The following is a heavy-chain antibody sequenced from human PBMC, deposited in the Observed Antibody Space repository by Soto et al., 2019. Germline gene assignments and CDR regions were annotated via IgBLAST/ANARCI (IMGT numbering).Heavy chain of an antibody. J-gene: IGHJ6*02. D-gene: IGHD2-21*02. CDR2: IYYSGSI. CDR1: GGSIISDNYH. Sequence: SETLSLTCTVSGGSIISDNYHWTWIRKSPGKGLEWIGYIYYSGSIFYNPSFKSRVTISVDTSKNQFSLQLSSVTAADTAVYFCAREDDGGDRDYYGLDVWGQGTTVTVSS. V-gene: IGHV4-30-4*08. CDR3: AREDDGGDRDYYGLDV.